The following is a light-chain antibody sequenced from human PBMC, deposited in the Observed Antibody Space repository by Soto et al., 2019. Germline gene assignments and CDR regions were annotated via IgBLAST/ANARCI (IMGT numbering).Light chain of an antibody. CDR1: SSDVGGYNF. CDR3: SSYTISTSYV. J-gene: IGLJ1*01. V-gene: IGLV2-14*01. CDR2: EVS. Sequence: QSALTQPASVSGSPGQSITISCTGTSSDVGGYNFVSWYQQHPGKAPKLMISEVSNRPSGVSIRFSGSKSGNTASLTISGLQADDEADYYCSSYTISTSYVFGTGTKLTVL.